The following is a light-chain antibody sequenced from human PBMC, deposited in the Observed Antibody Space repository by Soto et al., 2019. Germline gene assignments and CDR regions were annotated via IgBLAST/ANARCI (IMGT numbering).Light chain of an antibody. CDR3: QQYGSSLLT. J-gene: IGKJ4*01. CDR2: GAS. V-gene: IGKV3-20*01. CDR1: QSGTGTY. Sequence: EIVLTQSPGTLSLSPGERATLSCRASQSGTGTYLACYQQKRGQAPRLLIYGASSRATGIPDRFSGSGSGTDFTLTIDRLEPEDFTMYYCQQYGSSLLTFGGGTKVEIK.